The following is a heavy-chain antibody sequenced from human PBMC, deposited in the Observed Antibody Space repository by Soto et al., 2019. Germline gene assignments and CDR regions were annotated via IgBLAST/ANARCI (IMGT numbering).Heavy chain of an antibody. CDR3: ARDWDIVLVPAAMSHYYGMDV. J-gene: IGHJ6*02. CDR2: ISSSGSTI. D-gene: IGHD2-2*01. Sequence: QVQLVESGGGLVKPGGSLRLSCAASGFTFSDYYMGWIRQAPGKGLEWVSYISSSGSTIYYADSVKGRFTISRDNAKNALYMQMNSLRAEGTAVYYCARDWDIVLVPAAMSHYYGMDVWGQGTTVTVSS. CDR1: GFTFSDYY. V-gene: IGHV3-11*01.